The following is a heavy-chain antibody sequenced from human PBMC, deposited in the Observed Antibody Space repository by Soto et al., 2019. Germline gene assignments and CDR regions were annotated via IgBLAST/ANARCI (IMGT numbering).Heavy chain of an antibody. J-gene: IGHJ5*01. CDR3: ARDRRDGYNFDF. D-gene: IGHD5-12*01. CDR2: ISGSGRTI. V-gene: IGHV3-11*04. Sequence: PGGSLRLSCAASGIVFSDYMSWVRQAPGKGLERLSYISGSGRTIYSADSVKGRFTISRDNAKNSLYLQMNSLRAEDTAVYYCARDRRDGYNFDFWGQGTLVTVSS. CDR1: GIVFSDY.